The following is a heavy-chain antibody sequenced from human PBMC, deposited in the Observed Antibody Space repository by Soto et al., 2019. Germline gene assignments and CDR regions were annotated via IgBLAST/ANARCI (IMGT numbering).Heavy chain of an antibody. CDR3: AKDLGDYYGSGSYLYYFDY. CDR2: ISGSGGST. Sequence: GGFLRLSCAASGVTFISYAMSWVRQAPGKGLEWVSAISGSGGSTYYADSVKGRFTISRDNSKNTLYLQMNSLRAEDTAVYYCAKDLGDYYGSGSYLYYFDYWGQGTLVTVSS. D-gene: IGHD3-10*01. V-gene: IGHV3-23*01. CDR1: GVTFISYA. J-gene: IGHJ4*02.